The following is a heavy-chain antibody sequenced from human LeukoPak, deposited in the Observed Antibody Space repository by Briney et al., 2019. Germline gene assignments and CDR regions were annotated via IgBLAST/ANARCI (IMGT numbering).Heavy chain of an antibody. J-gene: IGHJ4*02. CDR1: GGSFSGYY. CDR3: ARGDDYGDYVPFFDY. Sequence: SETLSLTCAVYGGSFSGYYWSWIRQPPGKGLEWIGEINHSGSTNYNPSLKSRVTISVDTSKNQFSLKLSSVTAADTAVYYCARGDDYGDYVPFFDYWGQGTLVTVSS. V-gene: IGHV4-34*01. D-gene: IGHD4-17*01. CDR2: INHSGST.